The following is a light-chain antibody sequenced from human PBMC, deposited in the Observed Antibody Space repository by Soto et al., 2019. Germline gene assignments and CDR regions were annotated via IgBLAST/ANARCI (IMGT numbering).Light chain of an antibody. CDR2: GAS. V-gene: IGKV3-20*01. Sequence: EIVLTQSPGTLSLSPGDRATLYCRASQSVSSSNLAWYQKKRGQSPRLLIYGASSRATGIPDRFSGSGSGPDFNLTISRLETEDFAVYLCQHYGSSPWTFGQGTKVDIK. CDR3: QHYGSSPWT. J-gene: IGKJ1*01. CDR1: QSVSSSN.